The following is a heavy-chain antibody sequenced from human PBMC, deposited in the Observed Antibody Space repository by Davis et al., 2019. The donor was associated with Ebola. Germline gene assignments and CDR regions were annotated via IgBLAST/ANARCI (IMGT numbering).Heavy chain of an antibody. CDR1: GFTFSNYD. J-gene: IGHJ4*02. Sequence: PGGSLRLPCAASGFTFSNYDMSWVRQVPGKGLEWVSTVSGSGGSTHYSDSVRGRFSISRDNSKNTLYLQMNSLRAEDTATYYCARYCHYPDGSYFDCWGQGTVVAVSS. CDR2: VSGSGGST. CDR3: ARYCHYPDGSYFDC. D-gene: IGHD2-15*01. V-gene: IGHV3-23*01.